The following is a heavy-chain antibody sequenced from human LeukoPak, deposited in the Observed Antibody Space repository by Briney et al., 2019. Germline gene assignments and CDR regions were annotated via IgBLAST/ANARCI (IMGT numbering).Heavy chain of an antibody. Sequence: PGGSLRLSCAASGFTFDDYATHWVRQAPGKGLEWVSGISWNSGSIGYADSVKGRFTISRDNPKSTLYLQMNSLRAEDTAVYYCVRVVTVSNTDPAFDIWGRGTLVTVPS. V-gene: IGHV3-9*01. CDR1: GFTFDDYA. CDR2: ISWNSGSI. J-gene: IGHJ3*02. CDR3: VRVVTVSNTDPAFDI. D-gene: IGHD2-21*02.